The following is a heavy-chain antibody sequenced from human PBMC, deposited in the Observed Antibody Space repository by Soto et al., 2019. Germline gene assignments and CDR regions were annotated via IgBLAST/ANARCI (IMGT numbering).Heavy chain of an antibody. V-gene: IGHV3-30*03. CDR2: ISYDGSNK. CDR1: GFTFSTYD. D-gene: IGHD3-3*01. Sequence: QVQLVESGGGVVQPGRSLRLSCAASGFTFSTYDMHWVRQAPGKGLDWMAIISYDGSNKYYADSVKGRFTISRDNSQNTLYLQMTSLRAKETAVFYCAARSYDSFKSFDYWGQGTLVTVSS. J-gene: IGHJ4*02. CDR3: AARSYDSFKSFDY.